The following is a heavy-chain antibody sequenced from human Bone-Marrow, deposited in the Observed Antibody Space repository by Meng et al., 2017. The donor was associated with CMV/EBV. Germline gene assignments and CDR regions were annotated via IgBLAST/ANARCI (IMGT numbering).Heavy chain of an antibody. CDR2: IYSGGSST. D-gene: IGHD3-22*01. Sequence: GGSLRLSCAASGFTFSSYAMSWVRQAPGKGLEWVSVIYSGGSSTYYADSVKGRFTISRDNSKNTLYLQMNSLRAEDTAVYYCAKNGYYDSSGQGYCDYWGQGTLVTVSS. CDR1: GFTFSSYA. J-gene: IGHJ4*02. V-gene: IGHV3-23*03. CDR3: AKNGYYDSSGQGYCDY.